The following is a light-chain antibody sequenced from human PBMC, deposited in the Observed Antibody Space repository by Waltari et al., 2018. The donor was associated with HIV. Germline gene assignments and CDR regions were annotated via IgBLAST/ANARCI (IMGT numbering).Light chain of an antibody. CDR2: GAS. CDR1: QSVMYSSNNQNY. Sequence: DIVMTQSPDSLAVSLGERATLHCKSSQSVMYSSNNQNYLAWYQQKPGQPPKLLIYGASTRENGVPDRFSGSGSGTDFTLTISSLEAEDVAVYYCQQYYITPKAFGQGTKVEIK. V-gene: IGKV4-1*01. J-gene: IGKJ1*01. CDR3: QQYYITPKA.